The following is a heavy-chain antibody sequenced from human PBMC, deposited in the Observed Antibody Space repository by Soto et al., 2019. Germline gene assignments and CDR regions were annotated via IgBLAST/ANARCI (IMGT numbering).Heavy chain of an antibody. V-gene: IGHV1-69*13. Sequence: GASVKVSCNASGYTFSRHAISWVRQSPGQGLEWMGGIIPIFGTAMYAQKFQGRVTITADESTSTAYMELSSLRSEDTAVYYCARITPLSKQQLATWGKGTLVTSPQ. CDR1: GYTFSRHA. CDR2: IIPIFGTA. CDR3: ARITPLSKQQLAT. D-gene: IGHD6-13*01. J-gene: IGHJ5*02.